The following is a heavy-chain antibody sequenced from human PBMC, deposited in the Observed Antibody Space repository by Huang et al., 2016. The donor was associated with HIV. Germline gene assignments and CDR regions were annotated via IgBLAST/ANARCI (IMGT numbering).Heavy chain of an antibody. CDR1: GGTFKKYA. CDR3: AKVAAGQPFHFYYYMDA. D-gene: IGHD3-3*02. V-gene: IGHV1-69*13. J-gene: IGHJ6*03. CDR2: SIPLYGSA. Sequence: QVNLVQSGAEVRKPGSSVKVSCKASGGTFKKYAISWVRQAPGQGLEWVGASIPLYGSAEYAEKFQDIVTLTADGSTNTAYLELDRLTSEDTAVYYCAKVAAGQPFHFYYYMDAWGDGTTVIVSS.